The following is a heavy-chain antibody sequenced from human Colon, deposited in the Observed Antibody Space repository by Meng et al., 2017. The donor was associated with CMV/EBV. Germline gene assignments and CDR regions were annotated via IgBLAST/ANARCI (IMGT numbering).Heavy chain of an antibody. V-gene: IGHV3-21*01. Sequence: GGSLRLSCAASGFTLSSYSMNWVRQAPGKGLEWVSSISSSSSYIYYADSVKGRFTISRDNAKNSLYLQMNSLRAEDTAVYYCARNLGLGAMNYYYYGMDVWGQGTTVTVSS. CDR2: ISSSSSYI. J-gene: IGHJ6*02. D-gene: IGHD1-26*01. CDR1: GFTLSSYS. CDR3: ARNLGLGAMNYYYYGMDV.